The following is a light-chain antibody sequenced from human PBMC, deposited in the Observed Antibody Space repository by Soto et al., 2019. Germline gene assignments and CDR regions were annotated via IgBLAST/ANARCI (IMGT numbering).Light chain of an antibody. CDR3: QQYNGYSRT. Sequence: GDRVTITCRASQSISSWLAWYQQKPGKAPKLLIYAASSLQSGVPSRFSGSGSGTEFTLTISRLQPDDFATYYCQQYNGYSRTFGQGTKVDIK. J-gene: IGKJ1*01. V-gene: IGKV1-5*01. CDR1: QSISSW. CDR2: AAS.